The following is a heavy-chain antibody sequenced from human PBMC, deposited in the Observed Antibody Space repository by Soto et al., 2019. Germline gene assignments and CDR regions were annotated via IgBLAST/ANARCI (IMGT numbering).Heavy chain of an antibody. Sequence: EVQLVESGGGLVQPGGSLRLSCAASGFTFGTYWMTWVRQPPGKGLVCVADIKTDGSARYYVDSVKGRFTISRDNAKNSLYLHMNSLTAEDSAVYYCATDLNWEHYWGQGTLVTVSS. CDR2: IKTDGSAR. CDR1: GFTFGTYW. D-gene: IGHD7-27*01. V-gene: IGHV3-7*02. J-gene: IGHJ4*02. CDR3: ATDLNWEHY.